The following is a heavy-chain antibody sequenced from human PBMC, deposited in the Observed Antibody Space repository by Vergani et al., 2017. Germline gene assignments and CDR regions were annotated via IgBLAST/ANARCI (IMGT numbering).Heavy chain of an antibody. V-gene: IGHV4-59*06. CDR1: GGSFTSYH. CDR3: ARVDTQVPATSHFYYMDV. J-gene: IGHJ6*03. Sequence: QVQLQQWGGGLLKPSETLSLTCVVNGGSFTSYHWTWIRQRPGKGLEWIGYIFYSGTTYDNPSLRSRLTISVDTSQNQYPLKLRSVTAADTAVYYCARVDTQVPATSHFYYMDVWGKGTTVVVSS. D-gene: IGHD5-12*01. CDR2: IFYSGTT.